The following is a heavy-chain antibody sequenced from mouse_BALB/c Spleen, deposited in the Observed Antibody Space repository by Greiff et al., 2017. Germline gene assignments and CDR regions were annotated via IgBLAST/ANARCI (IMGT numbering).Heavy chain of an antibody. J-gene: IGHJ1*01. CDR3: ARGLRKAACDV. Sequence: EVKLMESGGGLVKPGGSLKLSCAASGFTFSSYAMSWVRQSPEKRLEWVAEISSGGSYTYYPDTVTGLFTISRDNAKNTLYLEMSSLRSEDTAMYYCARGLRKAACDVWGAGTTVTVSS. V-gene: IGHV5-9-4*01. CDR1: GFTFSSYA. CDR2: ISSGGSYT. D-gene: IGHD1-1*01.